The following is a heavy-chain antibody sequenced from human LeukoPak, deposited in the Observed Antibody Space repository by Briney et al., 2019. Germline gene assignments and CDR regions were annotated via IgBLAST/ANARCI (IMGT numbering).Heavy chain of an antibody. CDR3: AREEVVTALIDY. CDR1: GFTFSDYY. V-gene: IGHV3-11*04. D-gene: IGHD2-21*02. J-gene: IGHJ4*02. Sequence: GGSLRLSCAASGFTFSDYYMSWIRQAPGEGLEWVSYISSSGSTIYYADSVKGRFTISRDNAKNSLYLQMNSLRAEDTAVYYCAREEVVTALIDYWGQGTLVTVSS. CDR2: ISSSGSTI.